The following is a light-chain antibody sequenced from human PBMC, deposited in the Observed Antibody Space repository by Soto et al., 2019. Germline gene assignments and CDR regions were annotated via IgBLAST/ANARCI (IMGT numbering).Light chain of an antibody. Sequence: EIVMTHSPVTLSVSPGERATLSCRASQSVSNNLAWYQQKPGQAPRLLIYGASTRATGIPARFTGSGSGTEFTLTISSLQSEDFAVYYCQQYNNWPLTFGGGTKVDIK. V-gene: IGKV3-15*01. J-gene: IGKJ4*01. CDR3: QQYNNWPLT. CDR2: GAS. CDR1: QSVSNN.